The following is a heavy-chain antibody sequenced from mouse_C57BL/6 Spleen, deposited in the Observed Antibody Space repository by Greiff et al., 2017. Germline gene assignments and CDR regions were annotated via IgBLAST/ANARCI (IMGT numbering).Heavy chain of an antibody. Sequence: EVQVVESGGGLVKPGGSLKLSCAASGFTFSSYAMSWVRQTPDKRLEWVATISDGGSYTYYPDNVKGRFTISRDNAKNNLYLQMSHLKSEDTAMYFCARAEDYDSYAMDYWGQGTSVTASS. D-gene: IGHD2-4*01. CDR3: ARAEDYDSYAMDY. CDR2: ISDGGSYT. CDR1: GFTFSSYA. V-gene: IGHV5-4*01. J-gene: IGHJ4*01.